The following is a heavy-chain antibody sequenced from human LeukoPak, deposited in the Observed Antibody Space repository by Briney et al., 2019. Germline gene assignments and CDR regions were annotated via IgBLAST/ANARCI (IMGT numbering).Heavy chain of an antibody. J-gene: IGHJ5*01. D-gene: IGHD2-2*02. CDR2: IRGRGDNT. CDR3: AKIPNSWSTTSCYRKGNWFDS. V-gene: IGHV3-23*01. CDR1: GFTFINYG. Sequence: GGSLRLSCAASGFTFINYGMTWVRQAPGKGLEWVSRIRGRGDNTNYADSVKGRFTISRDNSKNTLYPQMNSLRAEDTAVYYCAKIPNSWSTTSCYRKGNWFDSWGQGTPVTVSS.